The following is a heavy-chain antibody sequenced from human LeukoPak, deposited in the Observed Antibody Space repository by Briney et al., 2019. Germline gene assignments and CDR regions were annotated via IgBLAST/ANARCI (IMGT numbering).Heavy chain of an antibody. CDR2: INPNSGGT. J-gene: IGHJ2*01. CDR1: GYTFTGYY. Sequence: ASVKVSFKASGYTFTGYYMYWGRQPPGQGLEWMGWINPNSGGTNYAQKFQGRVTMTRDTSISTAYMELSRLRSDDTAVYYCASERRSVVPAATRYFDLWGRGTLVPVSS. D-gene: IGHD2-2*01. V-gene: IGHV1-2*02. CDR3: ASERRSVVPAATRYFDL.